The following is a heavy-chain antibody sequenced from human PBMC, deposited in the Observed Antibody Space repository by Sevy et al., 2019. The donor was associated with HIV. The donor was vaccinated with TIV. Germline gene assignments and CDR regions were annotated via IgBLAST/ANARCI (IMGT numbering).Heavy chain of an antibody. J-gene: IGHJ4*02. D-gene: IGHD3-22*01. CDR2: ISTYSGET. CDR3: ARDSDGSGHYYADYFDY. CDR1: GYTFTTYP. Sequence: KVSCKASGYTFTTYPIGWVRQAPGQGLEWMGWISTYSGETRDAQKFQGRATMTTDTSTSTAYLELRSLRSDDTAVYYCARDSDGSGHYYADYFDYWGQGTLVTVSS. V-gene: IGHV1-18*01.